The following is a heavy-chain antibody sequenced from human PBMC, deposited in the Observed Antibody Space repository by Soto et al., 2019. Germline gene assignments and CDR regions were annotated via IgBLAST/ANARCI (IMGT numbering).Heavy chain of an antibody. CDR3: ARDSGIRTADY. J-gene: IGHJ4*02. CDR1: GFTFHDYW. Sequence: EVQLVESGGGLVQPGGSLRLSCAASGFTFHDYWMAWVRQTPGKGLEWVANIKTDGSEEYYLDSVKCRFTVSRDNAKNCLYLQMNSLRAEDTALYYCARDSGIRTADYWGQGSLVTVSS. V-gene: IGHV3-7*05. D-gene: IGHD2-21*02. CDR2: IKTDGSEE.